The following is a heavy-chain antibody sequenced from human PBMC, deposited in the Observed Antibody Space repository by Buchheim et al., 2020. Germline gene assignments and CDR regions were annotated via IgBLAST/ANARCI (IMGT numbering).Heavy chain of an antibody. D-gene: IGHD3-22*01. CDR1: EFTFDNYA. V-gene: IGHV3-23*01. CDR3: AREKYYYDSSGYQDYYYYYGMDV. J-gene: IGHJ6*02. CDR2: ISGSSGGT. Sequence: EVQLLESGGGLVQPGGSLRLSCIASEFTFDNYAMNWVRQAPGQGLEWVSSISGSSGGTYYADSVKGRFTISRDNSKNTLYLQMNSLRAEDTAVYYCAREKYYYDSSGYQDYYYYYGMDVWGQGTT.